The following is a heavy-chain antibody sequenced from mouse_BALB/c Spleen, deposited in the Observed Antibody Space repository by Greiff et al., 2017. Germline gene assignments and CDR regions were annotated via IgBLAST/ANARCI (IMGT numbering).Heavy chain of an antibody. CDR3: TSDSFYAMDY. CDR2: IYPGNSDT. D-gene: IGHD1-2*01. V-gene: IGHV1-5*01. J-gene: IGHJ4*01. Sequence: VQLKQSGTVLARPGASVKMSCKASGYSFTSYWMHWVKQRPGPGLEWIGAIYPGNSDTSYNQKFKGKAKLTAVTSASTAYMELSSLTNEDSAVYYCTSDSFYAMDYWGQGTSVTVSS. CDR1: GYSFTSYW.